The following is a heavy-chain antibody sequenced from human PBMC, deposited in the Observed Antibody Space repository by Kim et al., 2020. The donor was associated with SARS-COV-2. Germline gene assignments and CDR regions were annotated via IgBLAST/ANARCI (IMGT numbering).Heavy chain of an antibody. CDR3: TRHNHYYYYYGMDV. CDR2: IRSKANSYAT. CDR1: GFTFSGSA. Sequence: GGSLRLSCAASGFTFSGSAMHLVRQASGKGLEWVGRIRSKANSYATAYAASVKGRFTISRDDSKNTAYLQMNSLKTEDTAVYYCTRHNHYYYYYGMDVWGQGTTVTVSS. V-gene: IGHV3-73*01. J-gene: IGHJ6*02.